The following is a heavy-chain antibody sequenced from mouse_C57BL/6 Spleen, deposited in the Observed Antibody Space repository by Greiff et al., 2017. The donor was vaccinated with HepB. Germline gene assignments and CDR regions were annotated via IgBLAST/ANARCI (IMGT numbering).Heavy chain of an antibody. V-gene: IGHV1-7*01. J-gene: IGHJ2*01. CDR2: INPSSGYT. CDR3: ARSLHDGDYDD. CDR1: GYTFTSYW. Sequence: VQLQQSGAELAKPGASVKLSCKASGYTFTSYWMHWVKQRPGQGLEWIGYINPSSGYTKYNQKFKDKATLNADQSSSTASMQLRSLTYEDSAVYYCARSLHDGDYDDWGQGTTLTVSS. D-gene: IGHD2-3*01.